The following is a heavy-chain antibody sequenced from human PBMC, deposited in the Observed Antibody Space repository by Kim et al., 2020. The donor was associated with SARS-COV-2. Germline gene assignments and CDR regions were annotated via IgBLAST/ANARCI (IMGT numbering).Heavy chain of an antibody. V-gene: IGHV4-31*03. D-gene: IGHD2-8*02. CDR3: ARVGEMYRWRFDP. CDR1: GGSISSGGYY. CDR2: IYYSGST. J-gene: IGHJ5*02. Sequence: SETLSLTCTVSGGSISSGGYYWSWIRQHPGKGLEWIGYIYYSGSTYYNPSLKSRVTISVDTSKNQFSLKLSSVTAADTAVYYCARVGEMYRWRFDPWGQGTLVTVSS.